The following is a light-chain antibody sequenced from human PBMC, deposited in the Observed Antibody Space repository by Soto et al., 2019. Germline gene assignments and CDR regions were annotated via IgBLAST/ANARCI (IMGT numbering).Light chain of an antibody. Sequence: QSALTQPASVSGSPGQSSTISCTGTSRDVGAYDYVSWYLQHPDKAPQLLIYYVDHRPSGVSSRFSGSKSGNTASLTISGLQAEDEGDYYCCSYADGSTYLFGCGTKLTVL. CDR1: SRDVGAYDY. CDR2: YVD. V-gene: IGLV2-14*03. CDR3: CSYADGSTYL. J-gene: IGLJ1*01.